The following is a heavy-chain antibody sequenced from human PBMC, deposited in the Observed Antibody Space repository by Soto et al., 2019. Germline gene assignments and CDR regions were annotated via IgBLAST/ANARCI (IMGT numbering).Heavy chain of an antibody. V-gene: IGHV4-30-2*01. D-gene: IGHD6-13*01. J-gene: IGHJ4*02. CDR1: GGSISSGGYS. CDR2: IYHSGST. CDR3: ARIQYSSSWNKFDY. Sequence: SETLSLTCAVSGGSISSGGYSWSWIRQPPGKGLEWIGYIYHSGSTHYNPSLKSRVTISVDRSKNQFSLKLSSVTAADTAVYYCARIQYSSSWNKFDYWGQGTLVTVSS.